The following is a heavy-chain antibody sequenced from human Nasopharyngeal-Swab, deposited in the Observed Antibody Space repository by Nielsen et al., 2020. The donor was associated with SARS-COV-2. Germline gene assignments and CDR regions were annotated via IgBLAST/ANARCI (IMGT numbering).Heavy chain of an antibody. CDR1: GFTFSSYG. D-gene: IGHD2-15*01. CDR2: ISYDGSNK. Sequence: GESLKISCAASGFTFSSYGMHWVRQAPGKGLEWVAVISYDGSNKYYADSVKGRFTISRDNSKNTLYLQMNSLRAEDTAVYYCAKDSWDIVVVVAVPYYYYYMDVWGKGTTVTVSS. CDR3: AKDSWDIVVVVAVPYYYYYMDV. J-gene: IGHJ6*03. V-gene: IGHV3-30*18.